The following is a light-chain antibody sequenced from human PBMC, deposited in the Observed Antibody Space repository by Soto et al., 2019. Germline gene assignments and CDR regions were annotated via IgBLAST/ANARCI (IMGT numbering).Light chain of an antibody. J-gene: IGKJ4*01. V-gene: IGKV3-20*01. Sequence: EIVLTQSPGTLSLSPGERATLSCRASQSVSQNFLAWYQQEPGQAPRLLINGASSRATGIPDRFSGSGSGTDFSLTIDRLEPEDFAVYFCQQYGSSPPTFGRGTKVAIK. CDR1: QSVSQNF. CDR2: GAS. CDR3: QQYGSSPPT.